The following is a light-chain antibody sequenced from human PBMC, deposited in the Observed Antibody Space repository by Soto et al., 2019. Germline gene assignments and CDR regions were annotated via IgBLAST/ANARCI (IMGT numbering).Light chain of an antibody. V-gene: IGKV3-20*01. Sequence: LSAGECATLSCGASQSVRSERLAWYQHKRGQAPRLVIFDASSRATGIPERFSGSGSGPDFTHAFASGVPEDFAVQFIRQHDVPLIACGLGTRLEIK. J-gene: IGKJ5*01. CDR2: DAS. CDR3: RQHDVPLIA. CDR1: QSVRSER.